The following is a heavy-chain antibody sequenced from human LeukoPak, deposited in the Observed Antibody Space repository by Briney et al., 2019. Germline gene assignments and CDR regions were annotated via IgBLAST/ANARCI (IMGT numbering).Heavy chain of an antibody. V-gene: IGHV4-39*07. CDR2: IYYSGST. J-gene: IGHJ6*03. CDR1: GGSISSSSYY. Sequence: SETLSLTWTVSGGSISSSSYYWGWIRQPPGKGLEWIGSIYYSGSTYYNPSLKSRVTISVDTSKNQFSLKLTSVTAADTAVYYCARDDRVGAILGYMDVWGKGTTVTVSS. D-gene: IGHD1-26*01. CDR3: ARDDRVGAILGYMDV.